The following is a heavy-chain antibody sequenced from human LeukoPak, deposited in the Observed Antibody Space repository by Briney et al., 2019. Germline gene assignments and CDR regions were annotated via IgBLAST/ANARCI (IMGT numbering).Heavy chain of an antibody. CDR1: GFTVSSNY. Sequence: GGSLRLSCAASGFTVSSNYMSWVRQAPGKGLEWVSVIYSGGSTYYADSVKGRFTISRDNSKNTLYLQMNSLRAEDTAVYYCARTYYYDSSGRNFDYWGQGTLVPVSS. D-gene: IGHD3-22*01. CDR2: IYSGGST. CDR3: ARTYYYDSSGRNFDY. J-gene: IGHJ4*02. V-gene: IGHV3-66*01.